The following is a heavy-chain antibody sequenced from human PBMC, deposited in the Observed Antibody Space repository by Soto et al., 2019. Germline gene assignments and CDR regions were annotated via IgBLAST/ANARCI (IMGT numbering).Heavy chain of an antibody. D-gene: IGHD2-2*02. CDR2: IYYSGST. V-gene: IGHV4-39*01. Sequence: QLQLQESGPGLVKPSETLSLTCIVSGGSISSSSYYWGWIRQPPGKGLEWIGSIYYSGSTYYNPSLKSRVTISVDTSKNQFSRKLSSVTAADTAVYYCARRGAVVVPAAIRVGNWFDPWGQGTLVTVSS. J-gene: IGHJ5*02. CDR1: GGSISSSSYY. CDR3: ARRGAVVVPAAIRVGNWFDP.